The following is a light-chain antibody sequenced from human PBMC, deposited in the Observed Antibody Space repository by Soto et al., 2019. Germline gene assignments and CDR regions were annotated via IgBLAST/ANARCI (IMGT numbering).Light chain of an antibody. J-gene: IGLJ1*01. V-gene: IGLV2-8*01. CDR1: SSDTAGYNY. Sequence: QSALTQPASVSGSPGQSITISCTGTSSDTAGYNYVSWYQQHPGKAPKLMIYEVTKRPSGVPDRFSGSKSGNTASLTVSALQAEDEAAYYCSSYAGSTNFYVFGTGTKVTVL. CDR3: SSYAGSTNFYV. CDR2: EVT.